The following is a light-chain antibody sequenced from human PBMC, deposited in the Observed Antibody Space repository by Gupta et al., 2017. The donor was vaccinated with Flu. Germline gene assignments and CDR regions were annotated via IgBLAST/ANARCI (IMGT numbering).Light chain of an antibody. CDR2: AVS. V-gene: IGKV1-16*01. J-gene: IGKJ5*01. CDR1: QGVNDY. CDR3: QQYVTYPIT. Sequence: GDRVSISCRASQGVNDYIAWFQQRPGEAPKSLIHAVSRLQSGVPSRFSGSGSGTYFTLTISSLQPEDFATYYCQQYVTYPITFGQGTRVEIK.